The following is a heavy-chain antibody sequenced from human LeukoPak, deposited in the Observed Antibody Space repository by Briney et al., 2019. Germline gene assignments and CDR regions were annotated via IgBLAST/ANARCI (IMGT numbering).Heavy chain of an antibody. D-gene: IGHD3-10*01. CDR1: RESFSGYY. CDR2: LNHSGST. Sequence: SETLSVTSAVYRESFSGYYWSWIRHPPEAGLEEMGELNHSGSTNYTPSLKSRVTLSVDTSKNQFYLKLSSVTAADTAVYDGATFGYYGSWWGQGTLVTVSS. CDR3: ATFGYYGSW. V-gene: IGHV4-34*01. J-gene: IGHJ4*02.